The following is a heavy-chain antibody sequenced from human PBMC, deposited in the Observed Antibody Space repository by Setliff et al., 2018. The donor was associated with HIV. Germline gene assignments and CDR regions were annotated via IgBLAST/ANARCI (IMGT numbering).Heavy chain of an antibody. CDR3: ARVRVAGTELDY. V-gene: IGHV4-34*01. Sequence: PSETLSLTCAVYGRSFSGYYWNWIRQPPGKGLEWIGSIYYRGSTYYNPSLKSRVTISVDTSKNQFSLKLNSVTAADTAVYYCARVRVAGTELDYWGQGTLVTSPQ. D-gene: IGHD6-19*01. J-gene: IGHJ4*02. CDR2: IYYRGST. CDR1: GRSFSGYY.